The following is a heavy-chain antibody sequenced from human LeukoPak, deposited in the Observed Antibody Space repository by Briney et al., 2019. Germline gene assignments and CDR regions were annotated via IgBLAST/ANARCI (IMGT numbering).Heavy chain of an antibody. CDR3: ARGSRGYSYG. D-gene: IGHD5-18*01. V-gene: IGHV4-34*01. J-gene: IGHJ4*02. CDR2: INHSGST. Sequence: PSETLSLTCAVYGGSFSGYYWSWIRQPPGKGLEWIGEINHSGSTNYNPSLKSRVTISVDTSKNQFSLKLSSVTAADTAVYYCARGSRGYSYGWGQGTLVTVSS. CDR1: GGSFSGYY.